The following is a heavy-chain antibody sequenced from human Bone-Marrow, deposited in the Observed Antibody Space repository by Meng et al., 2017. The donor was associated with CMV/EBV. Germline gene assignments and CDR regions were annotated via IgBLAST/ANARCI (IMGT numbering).Heavy chain of an antibody. CDR1: GFTFSSYG. D-gene: IGHD3-3*01. V-gene: IGHV3-30*02. CDR3: AKDGDFWSGYPRGMDV. Sequence: GESLKISCAASGFTFSSYGMHWVHQAPGKGLEWVAFIRYDGSNKYYADSVKGRFTISRDNSKNTLYLQMNSLRAEDTAVYYCAKDGDFWSGYPRGMDVWGQGTTVTVSS. J-gene: IGHJ6*02. CDR2: IRYDGSNK.